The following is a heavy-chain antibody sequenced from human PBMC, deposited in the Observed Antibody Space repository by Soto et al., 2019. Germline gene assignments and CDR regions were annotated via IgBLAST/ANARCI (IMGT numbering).Heavy chain of an antibody. V-gene: IGHV4-4*02. CDR2: VYHSGST. Sequence: QVQLQESGPGLVKPSGTLSLTCAVSGGSISTSNWWSWVRQPPGKGLEWIGEVYHSGSTNYNPSYKRRVAMSLVQSKTQLSLKLNSVTAADTALYYCARTSTRGARFDYWGQGSLVTVSS. J-gene: IGHJ4*02. D-gene: IGHD2-2*01. CDR3: ARTSTRGARFDY. CDR1: GGSISTSNW.